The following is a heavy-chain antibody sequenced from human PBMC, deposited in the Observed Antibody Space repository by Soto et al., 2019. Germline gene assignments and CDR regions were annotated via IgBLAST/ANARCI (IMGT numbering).Heavy chain of an antibody. CDR3: ARASATIAAAAIFDY. V-gene: IGHV4-4*02. CDR2: IYQSGST. Sequence: QVQLQESGPGLVKPSGTLSLTCAVSGGAISSSKWWSWVRQPPGKGLEWIGEIYQSGSTNYNPSLESRCSXAXXXSXXQFSLKLTSVSAADTAVYYCARASATIAAAAIFDYWGQGTLVTVSS. D-gene: IGHD6-13*01. J-gene: IGHJ4*02. CDR1: GGAISSSKW.